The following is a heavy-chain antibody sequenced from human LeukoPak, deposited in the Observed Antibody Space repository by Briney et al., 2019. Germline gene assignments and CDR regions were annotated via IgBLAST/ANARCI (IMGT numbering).Heavy chain of an antibody. V-gene: IGHV4-59*01. CDR2: AYYNGNT. CDR1: GGSIGTDH. CDR3: ARGHPPNLDV. J-gene: IGHJ6*02. Sequence: SETLSLTCTISGGSIGTDHWSWIRQPPGKGLDWIGYAYYNGNTNYNPSLNSRVTISVDTSNNLFSLRLTSVTTADTAVYYCARGHPPNLDVWGQGTTVTVSS.